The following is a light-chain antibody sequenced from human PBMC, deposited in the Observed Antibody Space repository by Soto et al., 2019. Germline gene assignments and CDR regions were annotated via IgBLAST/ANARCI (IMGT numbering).Light chain of an antibody. CDR3: SSYTSSSTPV. J-gene: IGLJ1*01. CDR2: DVS. CDR1: SSDVGGYNY. Sequence: QSVLTQPASVSGSPGQSFTISCTGTSSDVGGYNYVSWYQQHPGKAPKLMIYDVSNRPSGVSNRFSGSKSGNTASLTISGLQAEDEADYYCSSYTSSSTPVFGTGTKVNVL. V-gene: IGLV2-14*01.